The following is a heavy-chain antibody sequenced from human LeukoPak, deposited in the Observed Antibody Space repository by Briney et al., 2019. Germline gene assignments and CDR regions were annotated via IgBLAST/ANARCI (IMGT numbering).Heavy chain of an antibody. CDR2: ISGSGGST. CDR3: AKRGITTVRGVIDY. D-gene: IGHD3-10*01. V-gene: IGHV3-23*01. Sequence: PGGSLRLSCAASGFTLSSYAISWVRQAPGKALEWVSAISGSGGSTYYADSVKGRFTISRDNSKNTLYLQMNSLRAEDTAVYYCAKRGITTVRGVIDYWGQGTLVTVSS. CDR1: GFTLSSYA. J-gene: IGHJ4*02.